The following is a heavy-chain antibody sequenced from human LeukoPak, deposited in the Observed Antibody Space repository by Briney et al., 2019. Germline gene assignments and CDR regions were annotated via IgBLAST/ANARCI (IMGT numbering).Heavy chain of an antibody. CDR1: GFTVSSNY. D-gene: IGHD6-13*01. J-gene: IGHJ4*02. Sequence: GGSLRLSCAASGFTVSSNYMSWVRQAPGKGLEWVSVIYTGGSTYYADSVKGRFTISRDNSKNSLYLQMNSLRAEDTAVYYCARDLRNSSSYHFDYWGQGTLVTVSS. CDR3: ARDLRNSSSYHFDY. CDR2: IYTGGST. V-gene: IGHV3-66*01.